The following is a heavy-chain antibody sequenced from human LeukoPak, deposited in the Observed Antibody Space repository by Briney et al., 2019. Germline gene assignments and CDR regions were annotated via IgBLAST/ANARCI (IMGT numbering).Heavy chain of an antibody. CDR3: ARDLNSMVRETGFDP. CDR2: IYTSGST. Sequence: SETLSLTCTVSGGSISSYYWSWIRQPAGKGLEWIGRIYTSGSTNYNPSLKSRVTISVDTSKNQFSLKLSSVTAADTAVYYCARDLNSMVRETGFDPWGQGTLVTVSS. J-gene: IGHJ5*02. D-gene: IGHD3-10*01. CDR1: GGSISSYY. V-gene: IGHV4-4*07.